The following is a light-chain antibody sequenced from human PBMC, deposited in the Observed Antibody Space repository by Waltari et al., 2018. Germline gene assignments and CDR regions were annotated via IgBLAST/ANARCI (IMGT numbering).Light chain of an antibody. CDR2: DAS. J-gene: IGKJ1*01. CDR3: QQRSNWPRSWT. V-gene: IGKV3-11*01. Sequence: EIVLTQSPATLSLSPGERATLSCRASQSVSSYLAWSQQKPGQAPRLLIYDASNRATGIPARFSGSGSGTDFTLTISSLEPEDFAVYYCQQRSNWPRSWTFGQGTKVEIK. CDR1: QSVSSY.